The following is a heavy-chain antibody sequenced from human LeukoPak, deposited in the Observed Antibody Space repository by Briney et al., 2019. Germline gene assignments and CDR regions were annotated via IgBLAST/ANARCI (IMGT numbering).Heavy chain of an antibody. CDR1: GFMFSSYW. D-gene: IGHD2-15*01. V-gene: IGHV3-7*04. J-gene: IGHJ5*02. CDR2: INLAGSEK. CDR3: ARGPSIAPHNWFDP. Sequence: PGGSLRLSCTASGFMFSSYWMSWVRQAPGKGLEWLANINLAGSEKYYVDSVKGRFTISRDNAKNSLYLQMTRLRVEYTAVYFCARGPSIAPHNWFDPWGQGTLVTVSS.